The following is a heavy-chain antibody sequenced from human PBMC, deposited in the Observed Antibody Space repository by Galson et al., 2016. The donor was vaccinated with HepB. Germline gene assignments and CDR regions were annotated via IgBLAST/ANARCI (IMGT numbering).Heavy chain of an antibody. D-gene: IGHD5-18*01. CDR2: IIPIFGST. CDR1: GGTFNSYG. J-gene: IGHJ5*02. CDR3: ARGSGYSYGRLEA. V-gene: IGHV1-69*13. Sequence: SVKVSCKASGGTFNSYGFFWVRQAPGQGLEWMGGIIPIFGSTYYAQKFQGRVTITADESTSTVCMALSGLRYDDTAVYHCARGSGYSYGRLEAWGQGTLVAVSS.